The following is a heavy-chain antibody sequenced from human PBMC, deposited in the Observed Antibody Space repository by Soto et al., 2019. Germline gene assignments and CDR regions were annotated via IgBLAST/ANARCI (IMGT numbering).Heavy chain of an antibody. CDR3: ARGRTYYYDSSGPYYFDY. CDR1: GGSFSGYY. D-gene: IGHD3-22*01. Sequence: SETLSLTCAVYGGSFSGYYWSWIRQPPGKGPEWIGEINHSGSTNYNPSLKSRVTISVDTSKNQFSLKLSSVTAADTAVYYCARGRTYYYDSSGPYYFDYWGQGTLVTVSS. J-gene: IGHJ4*02. V-gene: IGHV4-34*01. CDR2: INHSGST.